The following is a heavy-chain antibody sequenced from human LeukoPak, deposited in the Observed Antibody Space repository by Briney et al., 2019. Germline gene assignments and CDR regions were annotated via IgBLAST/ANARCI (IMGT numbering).Heavy chain of an antibody. CDR1: GCTFSSYT. D-gene: IGHD3-22*01. J-gene: IGHJ4*02. Sequence: GRSLSLSCAASGCTFSSYTMHWVRQAPGKGLEWVAVISNDGSDKYCADSEKGRFTISRDNSKDTLYLQMNSMRAEDTAVYYCAREVATMIGSIDYWGQGTLVTVSS. CDR3: AREVATMIGSIDY. V-gene: IGHV3-30*04. CDR2: ISNDGSDK.